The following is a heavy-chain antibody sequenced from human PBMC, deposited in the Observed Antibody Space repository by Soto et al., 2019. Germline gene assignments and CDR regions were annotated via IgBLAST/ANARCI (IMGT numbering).Heavy chain of an antibody. V-gene: IGHV2-5*08. CDR1: GFSLSTSGMC. CDR3: AHLPWKQLWPRAPVVY. Sequence: SGPTLVNPTQTLTLTCTFSGFSLSTSGMCVSWIRQPPGKALEWLGIIYWDDDKRYSPSLKSRVTITKDTFKNQLVLTMTNMDPVDTATYYCAHLPWKQLWPRAPVVYWGQGTPVTVSS. CDR2: IYWDDDK. J-gene: IGHJ4*02. D-gene: IGHD5-18*01.